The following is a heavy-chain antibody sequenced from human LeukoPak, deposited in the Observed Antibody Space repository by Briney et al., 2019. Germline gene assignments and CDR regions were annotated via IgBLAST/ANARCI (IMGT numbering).Heavy chain of an antibody. J-gene: IGHJ4*02. CDR1: GYTFTSYY. D-gene: IGHD5-18*01. CDR3: ARGTGEGYTYGRYYFDY. Sequence: ASAKVSCKASGYTFTSYYMHWVRQAPGQGLEWMGIINPSGGSTSYAQKFQGRVTMTRDTSISTAHMELSRLRSDDTAVYYCARGTGEGYTYGRYYFDYWGQGTLVTVSS. V-gene: IGHV1-46*01. CDR2: INPSGGST.